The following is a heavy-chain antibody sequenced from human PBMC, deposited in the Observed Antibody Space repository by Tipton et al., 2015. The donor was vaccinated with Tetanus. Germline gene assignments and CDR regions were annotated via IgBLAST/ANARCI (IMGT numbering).Heavy chain of an antibody. CDR1: GGSVGTGGNY. CDR3: ARDQARGSRGWNYFDY. Sequence: TLSLTCTVSGGSVGTGGNYWSWLRQLPGKGLEWIGDIYNSGSTYYNPSLKSRVTILVDTTKNQFSLKLKSVTAADTAVYYCARDQARGSRGWNYFDYWGQGSLVTVPS. CDR2: IYNSGST. J-gene: IGHJ4*02. V-gene: IGHV4-31*03. D-gene: IGHD1-26*01.